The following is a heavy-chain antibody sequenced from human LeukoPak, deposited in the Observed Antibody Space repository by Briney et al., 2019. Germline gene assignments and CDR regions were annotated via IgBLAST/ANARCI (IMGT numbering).Heavy chain of an antibody. J-gene: IGHJ5*02. V-gene: IGHV3-21*04. CDR3: AKSPGSGWTHNWFDP. CDR2: ISSSSSFI. Sequence: GGSLRLSCAASGFTFSSYSMNWVRQAPGKGLEWVSSISSSSSFIYYADSVKGRFTISRDNSKNTLYLQMNSLRAEDTAVYYCAKSPGSGWTHNWFDPWGQGTLVTVSS. CDR1: GFTFSSYS. D-gene: IGHD6-19*01.